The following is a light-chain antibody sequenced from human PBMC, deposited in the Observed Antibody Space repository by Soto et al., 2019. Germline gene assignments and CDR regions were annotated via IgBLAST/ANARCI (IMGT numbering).Light chain of an antibody. CDR2: GAS. V-gene: IGKV3-15*01. Sequence: EIVLTQSPATLSVSPGDRATLSCRASQSVSGNLAWYQQKPGQAPRLLIYGASTRATGIPARLSGSGSGTEFTLTISSLQSEDFAVYFCHQYNDWPLTFGGGTKVEIK. J-gene: IGKJ4*01. CDR3: HQYNDWPLT. CDR1: QSVSGN.